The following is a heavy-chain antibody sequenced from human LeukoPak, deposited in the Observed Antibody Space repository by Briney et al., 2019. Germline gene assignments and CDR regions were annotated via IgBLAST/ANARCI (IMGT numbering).Heavy chain of an antibody. CDR3: ARDARGDGCTKYID. V-gene: IGHV3-66*01. CDR2: IYSGGRT. J-gene: IGHJ4*02. Sequence: GGSLRLSCAASGFTVSSDYMYWVRQAPGKGLEWVSVIYSGGRTHYADSVKGRFTISRDNSQNTLYLQMNSLRAEDTAVYYCARDARGDGCTKYIDWGQGTLVTVSS. CDR1: GFTVSSDY. D-gene: IGHD5-24*01.